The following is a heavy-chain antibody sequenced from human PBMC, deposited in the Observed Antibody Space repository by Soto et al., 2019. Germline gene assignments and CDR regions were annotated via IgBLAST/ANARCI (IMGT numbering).Heavy chain of an antibody. CDR1: DGSISSSSYY. CDR2: IYYSGST. D-gene: IGHD3-22*01. J-gene: IGHJ4*02. Sequence: SETLSLTCAVSDGSISSSSYYWGWIRQPPGKGLEWIGNIYYSGSTYYNPSLKSRVTISVDTSKNQFSLKLSSVTAADTAVYYCMLGSGWKDFDYWGQGTLVTV. CDR3: MLGSGWKDFDY. V-gene: IGHV4-39*01.